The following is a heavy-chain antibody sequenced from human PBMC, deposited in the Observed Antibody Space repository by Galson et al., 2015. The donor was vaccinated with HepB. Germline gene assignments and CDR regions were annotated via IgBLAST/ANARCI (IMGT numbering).Heavy chain of an antibody. D-gene: IGHD1-26*01. J-gene: IGHJ5*02. CDR1: GGSISSYY. CDR3: ARDAVSPRPGGWFDP. CDR2: IYYSGST. Sequence: ETLSLTCTVSGGSISSYYWSWIRQPPGKGLEWIGYIYYSGSTNYNPSLKSRVTISVDMSKNQFSLKLSSVTAADTAVYYCARDAVSPRPGGWFDPWGQGTLVTVSS. V-gene: IGHV4-59*01.